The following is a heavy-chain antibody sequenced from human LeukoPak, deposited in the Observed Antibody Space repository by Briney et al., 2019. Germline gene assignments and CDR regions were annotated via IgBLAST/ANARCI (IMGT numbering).Heavy chain of an antibody. CDR1: GYTFTGYY. Sequence: ASVKVSCKASGYTFTGYYMHWVRQAPGQGLEWMGWINPNSGGADYAQKFQGRVTMTRDTSISTAYMELSRLRSDDTAVYYCARALQQLVKFDYWGQGTLVTVSS. CDR2: INPNSGGA. J-gene: IGHJ4*02. D-gene: IGHD6-13*01. CDR3: ARALQQLVKFDY. V-gene: IGHV1-2*02.